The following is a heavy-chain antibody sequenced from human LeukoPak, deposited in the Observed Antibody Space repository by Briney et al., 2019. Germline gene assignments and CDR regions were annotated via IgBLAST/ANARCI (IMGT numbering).Heavy chain of an antibody. Sequence: GGSLRLPWAASGFTFTSYWVHWVRQAPGRGLEGVSVIAYDGAIQVYADSVKGRFTISRENSKSMLYLQMDSLKAEDTAVYYCARDPVPGIPDYLDHWGQGILVTVS. CDR3: ARDPVPGIPDYLDH. D-gene: IGHD2-21*02. CDR2: IAYDGAIQ. CDR1: GFTFTSYW. V-gene: IGHV3-30*03. J-gene: IGHJ4*02.